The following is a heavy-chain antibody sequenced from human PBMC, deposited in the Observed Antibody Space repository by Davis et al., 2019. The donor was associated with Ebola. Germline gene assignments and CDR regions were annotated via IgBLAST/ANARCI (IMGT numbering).Heavy chain of an antibody. D-gene: IGHD6-6*01. J-gene: IGHJ4*02. CDR2: INPSGGST. V-gene: IGHV1-46*01. CDR1: GYTFTSYY. CDR3: ARWEDGQLASFDY. Sequence: ASVKVSCKASGYTFTSYYMHWVRQAPGQGLEWMGIINPSGGSTSYAQKFQGRVTMTRDTSPSTVYMELRSLRSDDTAVYYCARWEDGQLASFDYWGQGTLVTVSS.